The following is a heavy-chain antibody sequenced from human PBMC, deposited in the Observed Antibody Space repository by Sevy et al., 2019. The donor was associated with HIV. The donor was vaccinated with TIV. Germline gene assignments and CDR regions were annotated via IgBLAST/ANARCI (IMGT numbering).Heavy chain of an antibody. CDR2: ISGSGGST. CDR1: GFTFSSYA. V-gene: IGHV3-23*01. Sequence: GGSLRLSCAASGFTFSSYAMSWVRQAPGKGLEWVSAISGSGGSTYYAHSVKGRFTISRDNSKNTLYLQMNSLRAEDTAVYYCAKENYDSSGYYYGMDVWGQGTTVTVSS. J-gene: IGHJ6*02. D-gene: IGHD3-22*01. CDR3: AKENYDSSGYYYGMDV.